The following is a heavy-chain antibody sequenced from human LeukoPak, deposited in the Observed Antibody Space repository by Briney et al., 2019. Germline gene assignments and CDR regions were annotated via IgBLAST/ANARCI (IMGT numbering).Heavy chain of an antibody. CDR3: ARDRAFDP. D-gene: IGHD3-10*01. CDR1: GFTFSSYS. J-gene: IGHJ5*02. CDR2: IYSGGST. Sequence: TGGSLRLSCAASGFTFSSYSMSWVRQAPGKGLEWVSVIYSGGSTYYADSVKGRFTISRDNSKNTLYLQMNSLRAEDTAVYYCARDRAFDPWGQGTLVTVSS. V-gene: IGHV3-53*01.